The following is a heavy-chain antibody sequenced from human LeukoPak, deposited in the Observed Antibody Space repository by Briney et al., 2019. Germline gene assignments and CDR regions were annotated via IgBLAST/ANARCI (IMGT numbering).Heavy chain of an antibody. J-gene: IGHJ4*02. Sequence: GGSLRLSCAASGFTFSSYGMHWVRQAPGKGLEWVAVIWYDGSKKSYADSVKGRFTISRDDSKNTLYLQMNSLRAEDTAVYYCAREASGYNRDFWGQGTLVTVSS. CDR2: IWYDGSKK. CDR1: GFTFSSYG. CDR3: AREASGYNRDF. V-gene: IGHV3-33*01. D-gene: IGHD3-3*01.